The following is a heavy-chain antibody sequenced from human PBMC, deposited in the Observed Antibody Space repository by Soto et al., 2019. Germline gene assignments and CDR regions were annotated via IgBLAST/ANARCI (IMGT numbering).Heavy chain of an antibody. CDR3: ARDSGGSGFDY. J-gene: IGHJ4*02. V-gene: IGHV3-33*01. CDR1: GFTFSSYG. Sequence: GGSPRLSCAASGFTFSSYGMHWVSQAPGKGLEWVAVIWYDGSNKYYADSVKGRFTISRDNSKNTLYLQMNSLRAEDTAVYYCARDSGGSGFDYWGQGTLVTVSS. CDR2: IWYDGSNK. D-gene: IGHD2-15*01.